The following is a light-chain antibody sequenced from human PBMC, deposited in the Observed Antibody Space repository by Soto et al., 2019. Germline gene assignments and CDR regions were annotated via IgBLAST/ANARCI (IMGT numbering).Light chain of an antibody. CDR3: QQRSNWLTWT. CDR2: DAS. V-gene: IGKV3-11*01. CDR1: QSVSSY. J-gene: IGKJ1*01. Sequence: EIVLTQSPATLSLSPGERATLSCRASQSVSSYLAWYQQKPGQAPRLLIYDASNRATGIPARFSGSGSGTDFTLTISSLEPEDCAVYYCQQRSNWLTWTFGQGTKVEIK.